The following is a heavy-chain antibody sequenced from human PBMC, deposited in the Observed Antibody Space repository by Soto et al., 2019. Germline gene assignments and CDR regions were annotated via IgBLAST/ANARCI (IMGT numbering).Heavy chain of an antibody. CDR1: GGTFSTYA. D-gene: IGHD6-19*01. V-gene: IGHV1-69*01. CDR2: IIPLFGTA. Sequence: QVQLVQSGAEVKQPGSSVKVSCKTSGGTFSTYAIYWVRQAPGQGLEWMGAIIPLFGTADYAQKFQGRVTITADESTXXXXXXXXXXRSEDTAVYYCARPKGSYSSGYYYFDYWGQGTLVTVSS. CDR3: ARPKGSYSSGYYYFDY. J-gene: IGHJ4*02.